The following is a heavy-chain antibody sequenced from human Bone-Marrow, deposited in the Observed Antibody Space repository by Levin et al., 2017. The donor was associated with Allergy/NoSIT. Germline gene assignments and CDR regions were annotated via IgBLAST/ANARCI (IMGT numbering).Heavy chain of an antibody. CDR2: ISSTSTHI. V-gene: IGHV3-21*01. J-gene: IGHJ6*03. CDR1: GFTFSTYT. Sequence: ASVKVSCSASGFTFSTYTMNWVRQTPGKGLEWVSSISSTSTHIDYADSVKGRFTISRDNAKKTLFLQMSSLKTEDTALYFCGRAGYDFWTGYSPPHFYYYLDVWGKGTTVTVSS. D-gene: IGHD3-3*01. CDR3: GRAGYDFWTGYSPPHFYYYLDV.